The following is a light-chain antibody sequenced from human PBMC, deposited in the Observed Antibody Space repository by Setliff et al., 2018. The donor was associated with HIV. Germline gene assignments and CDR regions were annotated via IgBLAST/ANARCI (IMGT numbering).Light chain of an antibody. Sequence: SYELTQPPSVSVSPGQTASITCSGDKLGDKYACWYQQKPGQSPVLVIYQDNKRPSGIPERFSGPNSGNTATLTISGTQAMDEADYYCQAWDSRTLYVFGTGTKVTVL. CDR2: QDN. CDR1: KLGDKY. J-gene: IGLJ1*01. CDR3: QAWDSRTLYV. V-gene: IGLV3-1*01.